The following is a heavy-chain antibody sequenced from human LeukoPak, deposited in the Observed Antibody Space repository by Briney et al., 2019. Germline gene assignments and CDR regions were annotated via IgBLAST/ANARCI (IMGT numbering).Heavy chain of an antibody. CDR2: IYYSGST. J-gene: IGHJ3*02. CDR3: ARDRARAFDI. V-gene: IGHV4-59*01. Sequence: PSETLSLTCTVSGGSISSYYWSWIRQPPGKGLEWIAYIYYSGSTNYNPSLKSRVTISVDTSKNQFSLKLSSVSAADTAVYYCARDRARAFDIWGQGTMVTVSS. CDR1: GGSISSYY.